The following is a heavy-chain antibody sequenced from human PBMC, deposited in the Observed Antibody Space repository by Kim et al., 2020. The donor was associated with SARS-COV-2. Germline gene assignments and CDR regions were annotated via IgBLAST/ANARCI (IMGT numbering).Heavy chain of an antibody. V-gene: IGHV3-23*01. CDR1: GFSFSSYA. CDR3: AKDRHHENWFDP. J-gene: IGHJ5*02. CDR2: ISGSGGST. Sequence: GGSLRLSCAASGFSFSSYAMSWVRQAPGKGLEWVSAISGSGGSTYYADSVKGRFTISRDNSKNTLYLQMNSLRAEDTAVYYCAKDRHHENWFDPWGQGTLVTVSS.